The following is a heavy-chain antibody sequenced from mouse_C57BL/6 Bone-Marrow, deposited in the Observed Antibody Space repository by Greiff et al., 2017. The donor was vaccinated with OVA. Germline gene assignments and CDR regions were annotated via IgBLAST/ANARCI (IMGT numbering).Heavy chain of an antibody. CDR1: VFPFRASS. J-gene: IGHJ3*01. Sequence: EVHLVESGGGLVQPGGSLTLSCASSVFPFRASSLSLVRQTPEKRLALVAYISNGGGSTYYPDTVKGRFTISRDNAKNNLYLQMSRLKSEDTAMYYCARHRDTTGFAYWGQGTLVTVSA. CDR2: ISNGGGST. D-gene: IGHD1-1*01. CDR3: ARHRDTTGFAY. V-gene: IGHV5-12*01.